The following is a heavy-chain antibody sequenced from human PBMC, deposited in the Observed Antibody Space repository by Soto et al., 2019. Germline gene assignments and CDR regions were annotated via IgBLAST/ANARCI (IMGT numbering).Heavy chain of an antibody. J-gene: IGHJ6*02. CDR2: INAGNGNT. CDR1: GYTFTNYA. D-gene: IGHD1-26*01. CDR3: ASSATTADYYYGMDV. V-gene: IGHV1-3*05. Sequence: QVQLVQSGAEEKKPGASVKVSCKASGYTFTNYAMHWVRQAPGQRLEWMGWINAGNGNTKYSQKFQGRVTLTRDTSASTAYMELSSLTSEDTAVYHCASSATTADYYYGMDVWGQGTTVTVSS.